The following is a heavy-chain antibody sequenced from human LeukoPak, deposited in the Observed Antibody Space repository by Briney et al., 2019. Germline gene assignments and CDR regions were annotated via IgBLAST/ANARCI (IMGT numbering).Heavy chain of an antibody. CDR3: ARVLDQFYDSSGYYPY. D-gene: IGHD3-22*01. V-gene: IGHV1-18*01. CDR2: ISPYNGNT. J-gene: IGHJ4*02. CDR1: GYTFTSYA. Sequence: ASVKVSCKASGYTFTSYAISWVRQAPGQGLEWMGWISPYNGNTNYAQNLQGRVTMTTDTSTSTAYMELRSLRSDDTGVYYCARVLDQFYDSSGYYPYWGQGTLVTVSS.